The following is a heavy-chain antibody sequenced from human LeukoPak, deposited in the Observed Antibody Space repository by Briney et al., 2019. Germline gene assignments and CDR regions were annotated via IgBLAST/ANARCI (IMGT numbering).Heavy chain of an antibody. CDR2: IYPGDSDT. V-gene: IGHV5-51*01. CDR3: ATSRGIMITFGGVIGDAFDI. Sequence: GESLKISCKGSGYSFTSYWIGWVRQMPGKGLEWMGIIYPGDSDTRYSPSFQGQVTISADKSISTAYLQWSSLKATDTAMYYCATSRGIMITFGGVIGDAFDIWGQGTMVTVSS. J-gene: IGHJ3*02. D-gene: IGHD3-16*02. CDR1: GYSFTSYW.